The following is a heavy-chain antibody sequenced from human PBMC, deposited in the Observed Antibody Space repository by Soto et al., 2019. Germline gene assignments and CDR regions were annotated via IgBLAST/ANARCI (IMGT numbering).Heavy chain of an antibody. D-gene: IGHD1-26*01. CDR2: VSSTGGYT. Sequence: QMQLVESGGDLVTPGGYLRLSCAASGFNFGDYYMSWVRQAPGKGLEWVSFVSSTGGYTKYSDSVGGRFTVSRDNGKNSLHLQLNSLRVEDTAVYYCARLRVGVNWYFDLWGRGTLVTVSS. J-gene: IGHJ2*01. V-gene: IGHV3-11*06. CDR3: ARLRVGVNWYFDL. CDR1: GFNFGDYY.